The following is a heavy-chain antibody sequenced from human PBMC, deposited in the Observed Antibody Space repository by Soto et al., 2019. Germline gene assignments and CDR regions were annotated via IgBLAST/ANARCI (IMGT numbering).Heavy chain of an antibody. D-gene: IGHD6-19*01. CDR2: ISYDGSNK. V-gene: IGHV3-30*18. CDR3: AKIRSGWLTGHYFDY. CDR1: GFTFSSYG. J-gene: IGHJ4*02. Sequence: QVQLVESGGGVVQPGRSLRLSCAASGFTFSSYGMHWVRQAPGKGLEWVAVISYDGSNKYYADSVKGRFTISRDNSKNTLYLQMNSLRAEDTAVYYCAKIRSGWLTGHYFDYWGQGTLVTVSS.